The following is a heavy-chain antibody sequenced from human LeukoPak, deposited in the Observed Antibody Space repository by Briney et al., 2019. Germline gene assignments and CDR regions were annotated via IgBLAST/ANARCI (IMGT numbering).Heavy chain of an antibody. CDR2: ISSSGGNT. CDR3: AKSVYYDGGGYYYTDY. V-gene: IGHV3-23*01. CDR1: GFTFSSYA. J-gene: IGHJ4*02. Sequence: PGGSLRLSCAASGFTFSSYAMSWVRQAPGKGLEWVSVISSSGGNTDYADSVKGRFTISRGNSQNTLYLQMNSLRAEDTAVYYCAKSVYYDGGGYYYTDYWGQGTLVTVSS. D-gene: IGHD3-22*01.